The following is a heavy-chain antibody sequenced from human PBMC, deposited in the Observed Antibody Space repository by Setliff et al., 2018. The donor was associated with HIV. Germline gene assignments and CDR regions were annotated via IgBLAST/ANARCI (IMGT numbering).Heavy chain of an antibody. J-gene: IGHJ4*02. D-gene: IGHD3-9*01. CDR1: GFTFSAYA. V-gene: IGHV3-23*01. Sequence: GGSLRLSCAASGFTFSAYAMNWVRQAPGRGLEWVSAINGGGTTYYADSVKGRFTISRDNHKKTLSLQMNSLRGDDTAVYFCASGGYDILIGLGHWGQGTLVTVSS. CDR3: ASGGYDILIGLGH. CDR2: INGGGTT.